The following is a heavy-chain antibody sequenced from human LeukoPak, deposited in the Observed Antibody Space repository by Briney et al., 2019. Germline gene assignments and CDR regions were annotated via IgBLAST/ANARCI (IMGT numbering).Heavy chain of an antibody. V-gene: IGHV1-18*01. CDR3: ARVFYGSGSYYRSIDY. D-gene: IGHD3-10*01. CDR2: ISAYNGNT. CDR1: GYTFTSYG. Sequence: ASVKVSCKASGYTFTSYGISWVRQAPGQGLEWMGWISAYNGNTNYAQKLQGRVTMTTDTSTSRAYMELRSLRSDDTAVYYCARVFYGSGSYYRSIDYWGQGTLVTVSS. J-gene: IGHJ4*02.